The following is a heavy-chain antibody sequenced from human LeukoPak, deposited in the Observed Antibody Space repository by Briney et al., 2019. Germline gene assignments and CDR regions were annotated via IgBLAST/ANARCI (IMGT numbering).Heavy chain of an antibody. V-gene: IGHV3-7*01. CDR1: GFTFSNFR. CDR3: ARDPYCSSTSCYGGDY. D-gene: IGHD2-2*01. Sequence: HAGGSLRLSCAASGFTFSNFRMSWVRQAPGKGLEWVANIKRDGSEKYYVDSVKGRFTISRDNAKNSLYLQMNSLRAEDTAVYYCARDPYCSSTSCYGGDYWGQGTLVTVSS. J-gene: IGHJ4*02. CDR2: IKRDGSEK.